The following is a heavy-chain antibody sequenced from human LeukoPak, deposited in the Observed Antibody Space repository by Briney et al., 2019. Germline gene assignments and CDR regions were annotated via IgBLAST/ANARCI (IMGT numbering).Heavy chain of an antibody. Sequence: SQTLPLTCTVSGGSISSGDYYWSWIRQPPGKGLEWIGYIYYSGSTYYNPSLKSRVTISVDTSKNQFSLKLSSVTAADTAVYYCARDPGGSGYYSFLDYWGQGTLVTVSS. CDR1: GGSISSGDYY. CDR2: IYYSGST. V-gene: IGHV4-30-4*08. CDR3: ARDPGGSGYYSFLDY. D-gene: IGHD3-22*01. J-gene: IGHJ4*02.